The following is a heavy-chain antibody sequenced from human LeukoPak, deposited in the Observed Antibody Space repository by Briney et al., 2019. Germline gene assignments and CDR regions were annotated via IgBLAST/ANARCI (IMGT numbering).Heavy chain of an antibody. V-gene: IGHV1-18*04. CDR2: ISAYNGNT. Sequence: ASVKVSCKASGYTFTSYGISWVRQAPGQGLEWMGLISAYNGNTNYAQKLQGRVTMTTATSTSTAYMELRSLRSGDTAVYYCARDRRYYGHYVDYWGQGTLVTVSS. CDR1: GYTFTSYG. CDR3: ARDRRYYGHYVDY. D-gene: IGHD1-26*01. J-gene: IGHJ4*02.